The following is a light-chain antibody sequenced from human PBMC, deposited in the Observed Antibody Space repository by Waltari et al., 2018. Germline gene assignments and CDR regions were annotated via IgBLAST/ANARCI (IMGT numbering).Light chain of an antibody. CDR1: SSAVGGHNY. V-gene: IGLV2-14*01. CDR2: DVN. Sequence: QSALTQPASVSGSPGQSITISCSGTSSAVGGHNYVSWYQQFPAKAPKLIIYDVNKRPSGVSNRFSGSKSGDTASLTISGLQAEDEADYYCSSYSSTTSWVFGGGTKLTVL. J-gene: IGLJ3*02. CDR3: SSYSSTTSWV.